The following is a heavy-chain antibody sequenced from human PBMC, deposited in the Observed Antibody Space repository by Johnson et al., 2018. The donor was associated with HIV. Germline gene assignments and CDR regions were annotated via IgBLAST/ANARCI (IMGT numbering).Heavy chain of an antibody. CDR2: IKDDGSEK. J-gene: IGHJ3*02. D-gene: IGHD3-3*01. CDR3: AKVRGDFWSGYYGGLNDAFDI. CDR1: AFTFSRQW. Sequence: EVQLVESGGGLVQPGGSLRLSCAASAFTFSRQWMSWVRQAPGKGLEWVASIKDDGSEKYYVDSVQGRFTIPRDNGKSSLYLQMNSLRAEDTAVYYCAKVRGDFWSGYYGGLNDAFDIWGQGTMVTVSS. V-gene: IGHV3-7*02.